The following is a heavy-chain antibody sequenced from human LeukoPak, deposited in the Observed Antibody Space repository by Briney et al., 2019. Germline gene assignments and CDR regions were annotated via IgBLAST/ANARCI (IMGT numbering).Heavy chain of an antibody. CDR3: AKSGGYGLIDY. D-gene: IGHD1-26*01. CDR1: GGSISSGTYY. Sequence: SETLSLTCTVSGGSISSGTYYWYWIRQPAGKGLEWIGRIYTSGITNYNPSLKSRVTISVDTSKNQFSLKLSSVTAADTAVYYCAKSGGYGLIDYWGQGTRVTVSS. V-gene: IGHV4-61*02. CDR2: IYTSGIT. J-gene: IGHJ4*02.